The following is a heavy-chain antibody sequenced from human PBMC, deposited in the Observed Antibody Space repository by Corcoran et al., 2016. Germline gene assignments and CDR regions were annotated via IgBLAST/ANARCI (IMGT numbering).Heavy chain of an antibody. V-gene: IGHV5-51*01. D-gene: IGHD3-16*01. CDR1: GYTFSNYW. CDR3: ARGRGNTYDQHWFDP. Sequence: EVQLVQSGAEVKKPGESLKISCKASGYTFSNYWIAWVRQMPGKGLEWMAFIFPDDSDIRYSPSFQGQVTISVDKSITTAYLQWSSLKDSDTAMYYCARGRGNTYDQHWFDPWGQGTLVTVSS. CDR2: IFPDDSDI. J-gene: IGHJ5*02.